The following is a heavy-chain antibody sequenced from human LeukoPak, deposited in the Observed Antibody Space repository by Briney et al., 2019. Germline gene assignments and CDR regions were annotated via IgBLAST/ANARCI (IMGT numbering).Heavy chain of an antibody. D-gene: IGHD3-3*01. CDR1: GFTFSSYW. CDR3: ARGEYYDFWSGYYTATGYLDY. Sequence: GGSLRLSCAASGFTFSSYWMSWVRQAPGKGLEWVANIKQDGSEKYYVDSVKGRFTISRDNAKNSLYLQMNSLRAEDTAVYYCARGEYYDFWSGYYTATGYLDYWGQGTPVTVSS. CDR2: IKQDGSEK. J-gene: IGHJ4*02. V-gene: IGHV3-7*01.